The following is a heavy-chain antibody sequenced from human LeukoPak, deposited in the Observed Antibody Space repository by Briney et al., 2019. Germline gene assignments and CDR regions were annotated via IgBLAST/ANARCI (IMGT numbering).Heavy chain of an antibody. Sequence: SVKVSCKASGGTFSSYAISWVRQAHGQGLEWMGRIIPILGIANYAQKFQGRVTITADKSTSIAYMEMSSLRSEDTAVYYCARDTIEGIAAAGTFDYWGQGTLVTVSS. V-gene: IGHV1-69*04. D-gene: IGHD6-13*01. CDR2: IIPILGIA. J-gene: IGHJ4*02. CDR1: GGTFSSYA. CDR3: ARDTIEGIAAAGTFDY.